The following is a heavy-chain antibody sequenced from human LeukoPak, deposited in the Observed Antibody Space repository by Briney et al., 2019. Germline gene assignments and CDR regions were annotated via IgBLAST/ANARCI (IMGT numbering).Heavy chain of an antibody. V-gene: IGHV5-51*01. CDR3: ARRIGSGSYYGWYFDY. CDR2: IYPGDSDT. D-gene: IGHD3-10*01. Sequence: GESLKISCKGSGYSFTSYWIGWVRQMPGKGLEWMGIIYPGDSDTRYSPSFQGQVTISADKSISTAYLQWSSLKASDTAMYYCARRIGSGSYYGWYFDYWSQGTLVTVSS. J-gene: IGHJ4*02. CDR1: GYSFTSYW.